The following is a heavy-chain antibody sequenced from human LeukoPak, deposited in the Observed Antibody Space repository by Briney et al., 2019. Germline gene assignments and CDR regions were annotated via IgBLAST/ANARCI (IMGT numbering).Heavy chain of an antibody. D-gene: IGHD3-16*01. Sequence: GGSLRLSCAASGLTFSSYAMSWVRQAPGKGLEWVSAISGSSGHTYYADSVKGRFTISRDNSKKTLYLQMNSLRAEDTAVYYCAKDRLPLGELLLFDYWGQGTLVTVSS. CDR1: GLTFSSYA. J-gene: IGHJ4*02. CDR3: AKDRLPLGELLLFDY. V-gene: IGHV3-23*01. CDR2: ISGSSGHT.